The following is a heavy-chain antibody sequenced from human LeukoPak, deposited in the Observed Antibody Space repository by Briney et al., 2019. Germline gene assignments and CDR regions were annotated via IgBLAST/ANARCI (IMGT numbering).Heavy chain of an antibody. D-gene: IGHD5-12*01. CDR2: ISYDGSSK. CDR1: GFTFRSYA. Sequence: TGRSLRLSCEASGFTFRSYAMLWVRQAPGKGLEWVAVISYDGSSKDYADSVKGRFTISRDNSKNTLYLQMNSLRAEDTAVYYCAGGYSGYVYRDYWGQGTLVTVSS. V-gene: IGHV3-30-3*01. J-gene: IGHJ4*02. CDR3: AGGYSGYVYRDY.